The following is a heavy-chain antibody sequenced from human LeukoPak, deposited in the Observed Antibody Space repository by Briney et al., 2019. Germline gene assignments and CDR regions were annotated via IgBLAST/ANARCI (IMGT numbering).Heavy chain of an antibody. CDR2: IYTSGST. CDR1: GGSISSGSYY. J-gene: IGHJ6*03. CDR3: AREHSGYDNYYYMDV. D-gene: IGHD5-12*01. V-gene: IGHV4-61*02. Sequence: SQTLSLTCTVSGGSISSGSYYWSWIRQPAGKGLEWIGRIYTSGSTNYNPSLKSRVTISVDTSKNQFSLKLSSVTAADTAVYYCAREHSGYDNYYYMDVWGKGTTVTVSS.